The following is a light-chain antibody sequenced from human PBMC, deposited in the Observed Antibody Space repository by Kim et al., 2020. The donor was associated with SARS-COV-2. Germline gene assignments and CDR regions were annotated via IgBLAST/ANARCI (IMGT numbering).Light chain of an antibody. CDR2: GAS. CDR3: QQYGGSPRIT. V-gene: IGKV3-20*01. Sequence: EIVLTQSPGTLSLSPGERATLSCRASQSVSSSYLAWYQQKPGQAPRLLIYGASSRATGIPDRFSGSGSGTDFTLTVSRLEPEDFPVYYCQQYGGSPRITFGQGTRLYIK. J-gene: IGKJ5*01. CDR1: QSVSSSY.